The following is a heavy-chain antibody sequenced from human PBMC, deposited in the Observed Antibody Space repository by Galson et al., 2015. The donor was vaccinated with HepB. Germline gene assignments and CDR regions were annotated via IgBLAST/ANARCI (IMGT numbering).Heavy chain of an antibody. CDR3: ARDPPYSFGWYFDC. Sequence: ETLSLTCTVSGGSISDNYWSWIRQPAGKGLEWIGRIYPSGSTYYNPSLMSRVTTSADTSKNQLSLNLNSVTAADTAVYYCARDPPYSFGWYFDCWGQGTLVTVSS. CDR2: IYPSGST. J-gene: IGHJ4*02. CDR1: GGSISDNY. V-gene: IGHV4-4*07. D-gene: IGHD6-19*01.